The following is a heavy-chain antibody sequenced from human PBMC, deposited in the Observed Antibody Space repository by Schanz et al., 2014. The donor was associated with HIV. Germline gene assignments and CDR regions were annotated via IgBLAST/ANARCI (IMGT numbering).Heavy chain of an antibody. CDR1: GFNFNNYA. J-gene: IGHJ4*02. V-gene: IGHV3-48*02. CDR2: ISASGSSI. CDR3: ARQYDY. Sequence: VQLLESGGGLEQPGGSLRLSCAASGFNFNNYAMTWVRQAPGKGLEWVSYISASGSSIQYADSVRGRFTISRDTAKNSLYLQMNSLRDDDTAVYYCARQYDYWGRGTLVTVSS.